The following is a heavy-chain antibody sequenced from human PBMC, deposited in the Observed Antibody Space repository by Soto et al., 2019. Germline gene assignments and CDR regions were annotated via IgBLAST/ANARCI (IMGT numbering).Heavy chain of an antibody. CDR3: ARHSGSIAAGYDAFDI. J-gene: IGHJ3*02. D-gene: IGHD6-13*01. V-gene: IGHV4-39*01. CDR1: GGSISSSSYY. CDR2: IYYSGST. Sequence: SETLSLTCTVSGGSISSSSYYWGWIRQPPGKGLEWIGSIYYSGSTYYNPSLKSRVTISVDTSKNQFSLKLSSVTAADTAVYYCARHSGSIAAGYDAFDIWGQGTMVTVSS.